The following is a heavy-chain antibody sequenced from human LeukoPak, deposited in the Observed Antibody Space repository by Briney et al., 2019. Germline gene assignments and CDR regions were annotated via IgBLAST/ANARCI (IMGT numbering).Heavy chain of an antibody. CDR2: MSSGSDTI. CDR1: GFTFAIYG. V-gene: IGHV3-48*04. CDR3: ARATRNGYDY. J-gene: IGHJ4*02. D-gene: IGHD5-24*01. Sequence: GGSLRLSCAASGFTFAIYGMNWVRQAPGKGPEWVSYMSSGSDTIYYADSAKGRFTMSRDNAKNSLFLQMNSLRAEDTAVYYCARATRNGYDYWGQGTLVAVSS.